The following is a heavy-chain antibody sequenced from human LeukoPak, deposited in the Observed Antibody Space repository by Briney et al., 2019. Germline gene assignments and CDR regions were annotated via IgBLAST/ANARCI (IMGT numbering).Heavy chain of an antibody. J-gene: IGHJ4*02. D-gene: IGHD6-13*01. CDR2: INHSGST. CDR1: GGSFSGYY. V-gene: IGHV4-34*01. Sequence: SETLSLTCAVYGGSFSGYYWSWIRQPPGKGLEWIGEINHSGSTNYNPFLKSRVNISVDTSKNQFSLKLSSVTAADTAVYYCASLGNSSWAFDYWGQGTLVTVSS. CDR3: ASLGNSSWAFDY.